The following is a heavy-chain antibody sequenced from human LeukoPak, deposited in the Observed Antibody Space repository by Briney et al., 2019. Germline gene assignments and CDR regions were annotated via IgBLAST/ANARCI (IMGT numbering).Heavy chain of an antibody. CDR3: AETRGSGPFGY. CDR2: ISGSGGST. V-gene: IGHV3-23*01. CDR1: GFIFSSYG. Sequence: GGSLRLSCAASGFIFSSYGMSWVRQAPGKGLEWVSAISGSGGSTYYADSVKGRFTISRDNSKNTLYLQMNNLRAEDTAVYYCAETRGSGPFGYWGQGTLVTVSS. J-gene: IGHJ4*02. D-gene: IGHD3-10*01.